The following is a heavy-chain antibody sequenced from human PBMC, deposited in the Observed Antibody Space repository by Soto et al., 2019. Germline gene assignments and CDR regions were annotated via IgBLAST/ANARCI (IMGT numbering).Heavy chain of an antibody. CDR2: ISESGGST. CDR3: AKRSPYSSGWYSPIFDY. D-gene: IGHD6-13*01. CDR1: GFSFSDYA. V-gene: IGHV3-23*01. J-gene: IGHJ4*02. Sequence: PGGSLRLSCAASGFSFSDYAMSWVRQAPGKGLEWVSVISESGGSTHYADSVRGRFTVSRDNSKNSLSLRMNSLRAEDTAVYFCAKRSPYSSGWYSPIFDYWGQGALVTVSS.